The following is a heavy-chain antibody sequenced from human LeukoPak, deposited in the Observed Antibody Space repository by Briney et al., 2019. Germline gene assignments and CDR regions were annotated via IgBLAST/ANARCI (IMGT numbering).Heavy chain of an antibody. CDR3: ARERGQAAENWFDP. CDR2: ISYDGSNK. Sequence: GGSLRLSCAASGFAFSSCAMHWVRQAPGKGLEWVAVISYDGSNKYYADSVKGRFTISRDNSKNTLYLQMNSLRAEDTAVYYCARERGQAAENWFDPWGQGTLVTVSS. CDR1: GFAFSSCA. D-gene: IGHD6-25*01. V-gene: IGHV3-30-3*01. J-gene: IGHJ5*02.